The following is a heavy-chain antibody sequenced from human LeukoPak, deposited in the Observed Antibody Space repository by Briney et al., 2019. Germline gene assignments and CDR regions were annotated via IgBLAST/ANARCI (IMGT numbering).Heavy chain of an antibody. D-gene: IGHD2-2*02. CDR1: GGSFSGYY. V-gene: IGHV4-34*01. CDR3: ARGTDCSSTSCYSADVIDY. Sequence: SETLSLTCAVYGGSFSGYYWSWIRQPPGKGLEWIGEINHSGSTNYNPSLKSRVTISVDASKNQFSLKLSSVTAADTAVYYCARGTDCSSTSCYSADVIDYWGQGTLVTVSS. CDR2: INHSGST. J-gene: IGHJ4*02.